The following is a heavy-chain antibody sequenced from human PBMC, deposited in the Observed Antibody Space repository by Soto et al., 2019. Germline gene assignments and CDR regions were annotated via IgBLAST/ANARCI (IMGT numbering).Heavy chain of an antibody. V-gene: IGHV1-46*01. CDR2: VNPSGGHT. D-gene: IGHD2-21*02. J-gene: IGHJ4*02. CDR3: ARGGHVVVVTAALDY. CDR1: GDTFTDYY. Sequence: QVQLVQSGAEVKKPGASVKVSCKASGDTFTDYYIHWVRQAPGQGLEWMGTVNPSGGHTTYAQHFPGRMTTTRDTSTSTLYMELTRLTSEDTAVYYCARGGHVVVVTAALDYWGQGTLVTVSS.